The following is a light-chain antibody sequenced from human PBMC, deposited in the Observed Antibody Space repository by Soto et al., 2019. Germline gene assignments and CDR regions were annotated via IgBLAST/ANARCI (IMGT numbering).Light chain of an antibody. CDR3: AAWDDNRNSYV. CDR1: TSNIGTFY. Sequence: QLVLTQPPSTSSTPGQTVTISCSGSTSNIGTFYVYWYQHLPGTAHKLLIYIGDQRASGVSDRFSASKSGTSASLAISGLRSDDEADYYCAAWDDNRNSYVCGSGTKVTVL. J-gene: IGLJ1*01. V-gene: IGLV1-47*02. CDR2: IGD.